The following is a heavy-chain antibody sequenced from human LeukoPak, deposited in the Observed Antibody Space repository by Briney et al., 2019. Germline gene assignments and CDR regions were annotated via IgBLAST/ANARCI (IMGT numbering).Heavy chain of an antibody. CDR1: GGSFSGYY. J-gene: IGHJ4*02. Sequence: KPSETLSLTCAVYGGSFSGYYWSWIRQPPGKGLEWIGEINHSGSTNYNPSLKSRVTISVDTSKNQFSLKLSSVTAADTAVYYCAVGILTGYRFDYWGQGTLVTVSS. CDR3: AVGILTGYRFDY. CDR2: INHSGST. D-gene: IGHD3-9*01. V-gene: IGHV4-34*01.